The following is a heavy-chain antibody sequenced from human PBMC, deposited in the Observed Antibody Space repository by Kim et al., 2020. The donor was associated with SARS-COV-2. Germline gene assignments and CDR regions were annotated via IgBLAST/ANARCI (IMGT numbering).Heavy chain of an antibody. J-gene: IGHJ3*02. Sequence: ASVKVSCKASGYTFTGYYMHWVRQAPGQGLEWMGWINPNSGGTNYAQKFQGRVTMTRDTSISTAYMELSRLRSDDTAMYYCARPTYYYDSSGYGDAFDIWGQGTMVTVSS. V-gene: IGHV1-2*02. D-gene: IGHD3-22*01. CDR1: GYTFTGYY. CDR2: INPNSGGT. CDR3: ARPTYYYDSSGYGDAFDI.